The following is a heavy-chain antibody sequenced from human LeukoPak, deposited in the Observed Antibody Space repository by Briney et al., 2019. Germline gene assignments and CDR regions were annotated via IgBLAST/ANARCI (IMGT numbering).Heavy chain of an antibody. Sequence: GGSLRLSCAASGFTFSSYGMHWVRLAPGKGLEWVAVIWYDGSNKYYADSVKGRFTISRDNSKNTLYLQMNSLRAEDTAVYYCAKDEELYSSGWVDYWGQGTLVTVSS. CDR2: IWYDGSNK. CDR3: AKDEELYSSGWVDY. V-gene: IGHV3-30*02. CDR1: GFTFSSYG. D-gene: IGHD6-19*01. J-gene: IGHJ4*02.